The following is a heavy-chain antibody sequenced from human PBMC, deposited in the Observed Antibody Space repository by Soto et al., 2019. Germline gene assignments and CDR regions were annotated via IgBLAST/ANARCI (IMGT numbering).Heavy chain of an antibody. CDR2: INPKSGGT. CDR3: ARGDSTDCSNGVCSFFYNHDMDV. D-gene: IGHD2-8*01. V-gene: IGHV1-2*04. CDR1: GYSLTDYH. J-gene: IGHJ6*02. Sequence: GASVKGSCKAFGYSLTDYHIHWVRQAPGQGLEWLGRINPKSGGTSTAQKFQGWVTMTTDTSISTASMELTRLTSDDTAIYYCARGDSTDCSNGVCSFFYNHDMDVWG.